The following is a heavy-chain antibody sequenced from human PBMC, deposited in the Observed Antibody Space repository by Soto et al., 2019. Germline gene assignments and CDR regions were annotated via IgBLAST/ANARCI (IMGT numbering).Heavy chain of an antibody. CDR3: VRDDCSGGTCYGGY. J-gene: IGHJ4*02. V-gene: IGHV3-33*01. Sequence: QVQLVESGGGVVQHGGSLRLSCEAYGFTFRDYGCHWVRQAPGKGLEWVAVIYYDGSGSDYEDSVRGRFIFSRDISTNTLYLQMNTLRAEDTAVYYCVRDDCSGGTCYGGYWGQGTIVTGSS. D-gene: IGHD2-15*01. CDR1: GFTFRDYG. CDR2: IYYDGSGS.